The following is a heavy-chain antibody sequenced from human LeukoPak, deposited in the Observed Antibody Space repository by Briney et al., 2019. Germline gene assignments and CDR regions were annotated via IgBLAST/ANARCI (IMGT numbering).Heavy chain of an antibody. V-gene: IGHV4-59*01. Sequence: PSETLSLTCTVSGGSISSYYWSWIRQPPGKGLEWIGYIYYSGSTNYNPSLKSRVTISVDTSKNQFSLKLSSVTAADTAVYYCARVSGRSYYYYMDVWGKGTTVTISS. CDR2: IYYSGST. D-gene: IGHD3-10*01. J-gene: IGHJ6*03. CDR3: ARVSGRSYYYYMDV. CDR1: GGSISSYY.